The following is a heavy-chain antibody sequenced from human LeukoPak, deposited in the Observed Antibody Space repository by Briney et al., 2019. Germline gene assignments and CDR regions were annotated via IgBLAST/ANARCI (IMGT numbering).Heavy chain of an antibody. CDR3: ASEQKAYCGGDCYDAFDI. Sequence: GGSLRLSCAASGFTFSSYSMNWVRQAPGKGLEWVSYISSSSSTIYYADSVKGRFTISRDNAKNSLYLQMNSLRAEDTAEYYCASEQKAYCGGDCYDAFDIWGQGTMVTVSS. J-gene: IGHJ3*02. CDR2: ISSSSSTI. CDR1: GFTFSSYS. V-gene: IGHV3-48*01. D-gene: IGHD2-21*02.